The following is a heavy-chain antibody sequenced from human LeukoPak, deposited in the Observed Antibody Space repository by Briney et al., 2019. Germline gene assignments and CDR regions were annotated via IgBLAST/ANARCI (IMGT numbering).Heavy chain of an antibody. V-gene: IGHV4-59*08. Sequence: PSETLSLTCTVSGVRMSNYYWNWIRQAPGKGPEWIGYIYYTGIINYNPSLRSGLTISVDTSKSQFSMQLSSVTAADTAVYYCATQRLCSSGRCSSWFDPWGQGTLVTVSS. CDR1: GVRMSNYY. CDR2: IYYTGII. J-gene: IGHJ5*02. D-gene: IGHD2-15*01. CDR3: ATQRLCSSGRCSSWFDP.